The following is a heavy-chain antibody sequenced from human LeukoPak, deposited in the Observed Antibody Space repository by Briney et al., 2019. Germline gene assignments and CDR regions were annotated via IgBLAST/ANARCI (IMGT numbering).Heavy chain of an antibody. V-gene: IGHV3-7*01. D-gene: IGHD1-26*01. CDR3: ARATGRWPTFGF. J-gene: IGHJ4*02. Sequence: PGGSLRLSCAASGFTFRNDWMSWVRQTPGKGLEWVANIKQDGSETYYVDSVKGRFTISRDNAQNSLFLQMNSLRADDTAMYYCARATGRWPTFGFWGQGTLVTVSS. CDR1: GFTFRNDW. CDR2: IKQDGSET.